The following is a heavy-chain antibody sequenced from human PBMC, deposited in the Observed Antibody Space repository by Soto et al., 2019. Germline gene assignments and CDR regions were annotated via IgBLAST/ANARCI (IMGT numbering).Heavy chain of an antibody. V-gene: IGHV4-59*01. CDR2: IYYSGST. J-gene: IGHJ4*02. D-gene: IGHD3-10*01. CDR1: GGSISSYY. Sequence: PSETLSLTCTVSGGSISSYYWSWIRQPPGKGLEWIGYIYYSGSTNYNPSLKSRVTISVDTSKNQFSLKLSSVTAADTAVYYCARASGSGSYSSDYWGQGTLVTVSS. CDR3: ARASGSGSYSSDY.